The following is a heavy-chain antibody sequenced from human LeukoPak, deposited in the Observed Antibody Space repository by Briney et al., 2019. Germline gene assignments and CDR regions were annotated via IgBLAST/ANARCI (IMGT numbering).Heavy chain of an antibody. V-gene: IGHV3-53*01. D-gene: IGHD3-22*01. CDR2: IYSGGST. CDR3: ARRGRDYYDTSGHQNYFDY. CDR1: GFTVSSNY. Sequence: YPGGSLRLSCAASGFTVSSNYMSWVRQAPGKGLEWVSVIYSGGSTYYADSVKGRFTISRDNSKNTLYLQMNSLRAEDTAVYYCARRGRDYYDTSGHQNYFDYWAREPWSPSPQ. J-gene: IGHJ4*02.